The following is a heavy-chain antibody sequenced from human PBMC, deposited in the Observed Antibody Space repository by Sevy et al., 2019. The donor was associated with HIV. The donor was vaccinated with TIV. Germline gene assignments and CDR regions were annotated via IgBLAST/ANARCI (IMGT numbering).Heavy chain of an antibody. J-gene: IGHJ4*02. Sequence: GGSLRLSCAASGFTFSSYAMHWVRQAPGKGLEWVAVISYDGSNKYYADSVKGRFTISRDNSKNTLYLQMNSLRAEDTAVYYCARDREAIHSEYYFDYWGQGTLVTVSS. CDR1: GFTFSSYA. CDR2: ISYDGSNK. D-gene: IGHD5-18*01. V-gene: IGHV3-30-3*01. CDR3: ARDREAIHSEYYFDY.